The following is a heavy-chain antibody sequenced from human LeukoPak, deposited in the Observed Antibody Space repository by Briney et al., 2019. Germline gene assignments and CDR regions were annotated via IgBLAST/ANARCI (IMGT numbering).Heavy chain of an antibody. CDR1: GVTFSRYG. V-gene: IGHV3-30*02. Sequence: GGSLRVSCAESGVTFSRYGMHGGRQAPGEGGGWGAVIRNDGSKKDYADSVKGRFTISRDKEKNTVYLQMSRLRGEDTAVYYCAKVLPAMVTAGLDYWGQGTLVTVSS. J-gene: IGHJ4*02. CDR2: IRNDGSKK. D-gene: IGHD2-21*02. CDR3: AKVLPAMVTAGLDY.